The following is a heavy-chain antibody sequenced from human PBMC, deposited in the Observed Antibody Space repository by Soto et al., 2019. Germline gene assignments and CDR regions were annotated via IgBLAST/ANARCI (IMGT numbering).Heavy chain of an antibody. Sequence: QVQLVQSGAEVKKPGSSVKVSCKASGGTFSSYAINWVRQAPAQGLEWMGGIIPIFGTANFAQKFQVRVTITADESTSTAYMELSSLRSEDTAVYYCARKTMGVEYYSGMDVWGQGTTVTVSS. CDR1: GGTFSSYA. CDR2: IIPIFGTA. CDR3: ARKTMGVEYYSGMDV. J-gene: IGHJ6*02. D-gene: IGHD3-3*01. V-gene: IGHV1-69*12.